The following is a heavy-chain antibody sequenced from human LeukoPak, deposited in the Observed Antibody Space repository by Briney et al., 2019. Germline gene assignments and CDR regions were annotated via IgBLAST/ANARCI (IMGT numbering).Heavy chain of an antibody. V-gene: IGHV1-8*01. Sequence: ASVKVSCKASGNTFTSEDINWVRQAPGQGLEWMGWRKPDSGDTGYAQMFQGRVSMTTNTSIGTAYMELSSLTSEDTAVYYCAGGLGLDGPFEYWGQGTLVTVPS. CDR1: GNTFTSED. J-gene: IGHJ4*02. CDR2: RKPDSGDT. CDR3: AGGLGLDGPFEY. D-gene: IGHD3/OR15-3a*01.